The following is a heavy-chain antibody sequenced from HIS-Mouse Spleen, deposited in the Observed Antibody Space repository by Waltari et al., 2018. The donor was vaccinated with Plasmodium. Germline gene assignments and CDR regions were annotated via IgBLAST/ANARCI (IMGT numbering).Heavy chain of an antibody. Sequence: QVQLQESGPGLVKPSQTLSLTCTFSGGSLSSGGYYWSWIRQHPGKGLEWIGYIYYSGSTYYNPSLKSRVTISVDTSKNQFSLKLSSVTAADTAVYYCARSIAATVTFYFDYWGQGTLVTVSS. CDR1: GGSLSSGGYY. CDR3: ARSIAATVTFYFDY. V-gene: IGHV4-31*03. J-gene: IGHJ4*02. D-gene: IGHD6-13*01. CDR2: IYYSGST.